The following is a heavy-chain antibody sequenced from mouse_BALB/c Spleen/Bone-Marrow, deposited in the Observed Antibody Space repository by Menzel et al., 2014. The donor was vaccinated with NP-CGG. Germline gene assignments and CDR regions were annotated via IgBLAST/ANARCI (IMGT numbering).Heavy chain of an antibody. CDR1: GFSLTSYG. D-gene: IGHD1-1*01. CDR3: AREGRGYYGSSGAAMDY. J-gene: IGHJ4*01. V-gene: IGHV2-9*02. CDR2: IWAGGST. Sequence: VQLQQSGPGLVAPSQSLSISCTVSGFSLTSYGVHWVRQPPGQGLEWLGAIWAGGSTNYNSALMSRLTISKDNSKSQVFLKMNSLQTDDTAMYYCAREGRGYYGSSGAAMDYWGQGTKATVSS.